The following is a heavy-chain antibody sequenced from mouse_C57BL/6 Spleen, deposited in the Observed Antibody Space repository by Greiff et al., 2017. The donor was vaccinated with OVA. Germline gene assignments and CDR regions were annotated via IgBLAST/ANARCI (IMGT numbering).Heavy chain of an antibody. CDR1: GYTFTSYW. D-gene: IGHD2-3*01. J-gene: IGHJ2*01. V-gene: IGHV1-69*01. Sequence: QVQLKQPGAELVMPGASVKLSCKASGYTFTSYWMHWVKQRPGQGLEWIGEIDPSDSYTNYNQKFKGKSTLTVDKSSSTAYMQLSSLTSEDSAVYYCARRDGYYVDYWGQGTTLTVSS. CDR3: ARRDGYYVDY. CDR2: IDPSDSYT.